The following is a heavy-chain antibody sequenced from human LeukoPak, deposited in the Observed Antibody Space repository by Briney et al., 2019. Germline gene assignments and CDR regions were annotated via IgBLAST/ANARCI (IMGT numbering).Heavy chain of an antibody. Sequence: GSLRLSCAASGFTFSSFGMHWVRQAPGKGLEWVAFIRYDGSNKYYADSVKGRFTISRDNSKNTLYLQMHSMRAEDTAMYYCAKDFFSIVVVPAANDYYYYMAVWGKGTTVTVSS. D-gene: IGHD2-2*01. J-gene: IGHJ6*03. V-gene: IGHV3-30*02. CDR3: AKDFFSIVVVPAANDYYYYMAV. CDR1: GFTFSSFG. CDR2: IRYDGSNK.